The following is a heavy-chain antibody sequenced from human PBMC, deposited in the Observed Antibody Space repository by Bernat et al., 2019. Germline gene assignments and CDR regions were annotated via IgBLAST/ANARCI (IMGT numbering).Heavy chain of an antibody. D-gene: IGHD6-6*01. CDR1: GGSISSSSYY. J-gene: IGHJ4*02. Sequence: QLQLQESGPGLVKPSETLSLTCTVSGGSISSSSYYWGWIRQPPGKGLEWIGSIYYSGRTYYNPSLKSRVTISVDTSKNQFALKLSSVTAADTAVYYCARVSSGSIAALPDYWGQGTLVTVSS. V-gene: IGHV4-39*01. CDR2: IYYSGRT. CDR3: ARVSSGSIAALPDY.